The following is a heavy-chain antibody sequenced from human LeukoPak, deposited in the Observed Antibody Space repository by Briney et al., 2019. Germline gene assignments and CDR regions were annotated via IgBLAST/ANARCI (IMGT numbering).Heavy chain of an antibody. Sequence: SETLSLTCTVSGGSISSSSYYWGWLRQPPGKGLEWIGSIYYSGSTYYHPSLKSRVTISVYTSKNQFSLKLSSVTAADTAVYYCASFYDYIWGSYRSDSGNYYFDYWGQGTLVTVSS. CDR2: IYYSGST. V-gene: IGHV4-39*01. CDR1: GGSISSSSYY. CDR3: ASFYDYIWGSYRSDSGNYYFDY. J-gene: IGHJ4*02. D-gene: IGHD3-16*02.